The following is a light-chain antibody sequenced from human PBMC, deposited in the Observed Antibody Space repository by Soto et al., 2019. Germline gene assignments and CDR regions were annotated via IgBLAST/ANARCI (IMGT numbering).Light chain of an antibody. V-gene: IGKV3-20*01. CDR3: QQYGSSPWT. Sequence: IVLTHSPASQSLSPGERATLSSRASQSINSTYLAWYQQKPGQAPRLLIYDAFIRATGIPDRFSGSGSGSDFTLTISRLEPEDFAVYHCQQYGSSPWTFGQGTKVDIK. CDR1: QSINSTY. J-gene: IGKJ1*01. CDR2: DAF.